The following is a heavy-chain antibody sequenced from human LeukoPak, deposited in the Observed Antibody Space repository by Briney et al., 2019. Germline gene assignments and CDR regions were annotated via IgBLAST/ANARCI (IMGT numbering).Heavy chain of an antibody. CDR1: GYTFTSYY. J-gene: IGHJ5*02. D-gene: IGHD3-10*01. CDR3: ARGSYSSNRFDP. V-gene: IGHV1-46*01. Sequence: GASVKVSCKASGYTFTSYYKHWVRQAPGQGLEWMGIINASGGSTSYAQKFQGRVTMTRDMSTTTVYMELSSLRSEDTAVYYCARGSYSSNRFDPWGQGTLVTVSS. CDR2: INASGGST.